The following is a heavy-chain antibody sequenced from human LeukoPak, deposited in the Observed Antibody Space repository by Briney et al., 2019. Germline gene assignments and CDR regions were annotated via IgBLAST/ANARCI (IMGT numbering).Heavy chain of an antibody. CDR2: ISGSGGST. V-gene: IGHV3-23*01. CDR1: GFTFSSYA. D-gene: IGHD1-1*01. Sequence: GGSLRLSCAASGFTFSSYAMSWVRQAPGKGLEWVSAISGSGGSTYSADSVKGRFTISRDNSKNTLFLQMNSLRAEDSALYYCAKGHQQLIRGPFDVWGRGTMVTVSS. J-gene: IGHJ3*01. CDR3: AKGHQQLIRGPFDV.